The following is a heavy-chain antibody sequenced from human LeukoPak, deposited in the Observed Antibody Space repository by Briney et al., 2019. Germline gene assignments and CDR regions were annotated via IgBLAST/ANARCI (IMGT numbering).Heavy chain of an antibody. V-gene: IGHV4-34*01. CDR3: AGAHFGGDCYSGRAFDI. CDR1: GGSFSGYY. J-gene: IGHJ3*02. Sequence: ASETQSLTCAVYGGSFSGYYWIWIRQPPGKALEWIREINHSGSTNYNPSLKSPVTISVDTSKNQFSLKLNSLTAPDTAGNYLAGAHFGGDCYSGRAFDIWGKGTMVTVSS. D-gene: IGHD2-21*02. CDR2: INHSGST.